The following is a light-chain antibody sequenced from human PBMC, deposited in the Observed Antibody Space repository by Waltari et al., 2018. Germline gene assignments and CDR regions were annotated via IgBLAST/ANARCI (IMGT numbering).Light chain of an antibody. Sequence: DIQLTQSPSFLSASVRDRVTITCRASQGISTYLAWYQQKTGKAPKLLIYAASTLQSDIPSRFSGSGSGTEFTLTISSLQPEDFATYYCLHLNNFPLSFGGGTKVELK. V-gene: IGKV1-9*01. J-gene: IGKJ4*01. CDR2: AAS. CDR3: LHLNNFPLS. CDR1: QGISTY.